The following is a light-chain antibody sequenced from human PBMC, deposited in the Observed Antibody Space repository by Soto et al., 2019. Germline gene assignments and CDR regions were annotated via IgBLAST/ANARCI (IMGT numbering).Light chain of an antibody. Sequence: DIQLTQSPSFLSASVGDRVTITCRASQGISSYLAWYQQKPGKAPKLLIYAASTLQSGVPSRFSGSGSGTEFTLTISNLQPEDFATYYGQQLNTYPRTFGQGTKVDIK. CDR3: QQLNTYPRT. CDR2: AAS. CDR1: QGISSY. V-gene: IGKV1-9*01. J-gene: IGKJ1*01.